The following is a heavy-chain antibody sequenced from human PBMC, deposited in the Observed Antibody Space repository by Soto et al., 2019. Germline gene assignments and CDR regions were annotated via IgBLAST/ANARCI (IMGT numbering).Heavy chain of an antibody. D-gene: IGHD2-21*01. V-gene: IGHV4-59*12. J-gene: IGHJ6*02. Sequence: SETLSLTCSFSVVTISSYYWSCIRQPPGKGLEWIGYIYSRGTTSYNPSLKSRATILVDTSKNQFSLRLTSVTATDTAVYYCATGSISRGLDVWGQGKTVT. CDR1: VVTISSYY. CDR2: IYSRGTT. CDR3: ATGSISRGLDV.